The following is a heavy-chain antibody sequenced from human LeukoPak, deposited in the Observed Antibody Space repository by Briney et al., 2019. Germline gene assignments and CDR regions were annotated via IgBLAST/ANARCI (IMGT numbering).Heavy chain of an antibody. Sequence: GASVKVSCKASGYTFTSYAMHWVRQAPGQRLEWMGWINAGNGNTKCSQKFQGRVTITRDTSASTAYMELSSLRSEDTAVYYCARDLVGAKNYYYYGMDVWGKGTTVTVSS. CDR3: ARDLVGAKNYYYYGMDV. D-gene: IGHD1-26*01. J-gene: IGHJ6*04. V-gene: IGHV1-3*01. CDR1: GYTFTSYA. CDR2: INAGNGNT.